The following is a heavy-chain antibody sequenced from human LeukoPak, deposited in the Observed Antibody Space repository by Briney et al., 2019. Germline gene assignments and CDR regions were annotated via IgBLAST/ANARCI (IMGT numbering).Heavy chain of an antibody. J-gene: IGHJ4*02. D-gene: IGHD6-13*01. CDR3: ARGRVSHY. Sequence: ASETLSLTCTVYGGSFSGYYWSWIRQPPGKGLEWIGEINHSGSTNYNPSLKSRVTISVDTSKNQFSLKLSSVTAADTAVYYCARGRVSHYWGQGTLVTVSS. CDR2: INHSGST. CDR1: GGSFSGYY. V-gene: IGHV4-34*01.